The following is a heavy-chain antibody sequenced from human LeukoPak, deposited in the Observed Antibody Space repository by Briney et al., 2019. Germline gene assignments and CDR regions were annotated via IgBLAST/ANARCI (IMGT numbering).Heavy chain of an antibody. J-gene: IGHJ5*02. V-gene: IGHV4-39*07. CDR3: ASSTYGSGTTYNWFDP. Sequence: SETLSLTCTVSGGSISSSSYYWGWIRQPPGKGLEWIGSIYYSGSTYYNPSLKSRVTISVDTSKNQFSLKLSSVTAADTAVYYCASSTYGSGTTYNWFDPWGQGTLVTVSS. D-gene: IGHD3-10*01. CDR1: GGSISSSSYY. CDR2: IYYSGST.